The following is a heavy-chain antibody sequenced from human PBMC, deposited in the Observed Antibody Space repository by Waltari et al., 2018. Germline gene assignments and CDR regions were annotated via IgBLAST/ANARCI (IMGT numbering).Heavy chain of an antibody. Sequence: QLQLQESGPGLVKPSETLSLTCTVSGGSIRRSSYYWGWSRQPPGKGLEWIGSIDYSGSTYYNPSLKSRVTISVDTSKNQFSLKLSSVTAADTAVYYCARVVGGVIVIPDYWGQGTLVTVSS. J-gene: IGHJ4*02. V-gene: IGHV4-39*07. CDR3: ARVVGGVIVIPDY. D-gene: IGHD3-16*02. CDR1: GGSIRRSSYY. CDR2: IDYSGST.